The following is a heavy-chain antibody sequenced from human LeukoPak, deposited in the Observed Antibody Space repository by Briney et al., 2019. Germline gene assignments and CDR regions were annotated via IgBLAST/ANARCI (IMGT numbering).Heavy chain of an antibody. CDR1: GGSISTYY. CDR2: IYYSGST. J-gene: IGHJ4*02. V-gene: IGHV4-59*08. Sequence: SETLSLTGTVPGGSISTYYWSWIRKPPGKGRGGIGYIYYSGSTNYNPSLKSRVTISVDTSKNQFSLKLSSVTAADTAVYYCARMRATVTTLFDYWGQGTLVTVSS. CDR3: ARMRATVTTLFDY. D-gene: IGHD4-4*01.